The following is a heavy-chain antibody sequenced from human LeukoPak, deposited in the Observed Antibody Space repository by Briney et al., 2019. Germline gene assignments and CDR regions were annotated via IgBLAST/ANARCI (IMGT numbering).Heavy chain of an antibody. CDR1: GFTFSSYS. J-gene: IGHJ3*02. CDR2: ISSSSSYI. CDR3: ARRGDFDDWLSLSDI. D-gene: IGHD3-9*01. V-gene: IGHV3-21*01. Sequence: GGSLRLSCAVSGFTFSSYSMNWVRQAPGKGLEWVSSISSSSSYIYYADSVKGRFTISRDNAKNSLYLQMNSLRAEDTAVYYCARRGDFDDWLSLSDIWGQGTMVTVSS.